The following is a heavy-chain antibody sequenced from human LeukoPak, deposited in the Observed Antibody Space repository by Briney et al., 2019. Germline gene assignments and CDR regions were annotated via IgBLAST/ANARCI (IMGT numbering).Heavy chain of an antibody. CDR1: GGSISSGGYS. CDR3: ARGRGYCSGGSCYYFDY. Sequence: SETLSLTCAVSGGSISSGGYSWSWIRQPPGKGLEWIGYIYHSGSTYYNPSLKSRVTISVDRSKNQFSLKLSSVTAADTAVYYCARGRGYCSGGSCYYFDYWGQGTLVTVSS. V-gene: IGHV4-30-2*01. D-gene: IGHD2-15*01. CDR2: IYHSGST. J-gene: IGHJ4*02.